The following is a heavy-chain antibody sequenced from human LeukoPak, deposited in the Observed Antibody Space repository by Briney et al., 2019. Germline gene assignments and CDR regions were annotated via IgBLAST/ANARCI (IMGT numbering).Heavy chain of an antibody. J-gene: IGHJ3*02. CDR3: ARDSAGYSYGLPPAAFDI. V-gene: IGHV3-64*01. D-gene: IGHD5-18*01. CDR1: GFTFSSYA. Sequence: GGSLRLSCAASGFTFSSYAMHWVRQAPGKGLEYVSAISSNGGSTYYANSVKGRFTISRDNSKNTLYLQMGSLRAGDMAVYYCARDSAGYSYGLPPAAFDIWGQGTMVTVSS. CDR2: ISSNGGST.